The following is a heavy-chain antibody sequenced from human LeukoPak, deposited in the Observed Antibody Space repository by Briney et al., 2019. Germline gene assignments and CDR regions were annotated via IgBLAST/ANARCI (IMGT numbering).Heavy chain of an antibody. V-gene: IGHV3-21*01. CDR2: ISSSSSYI. Sequence: GGSLRLSCAASGFTLSSYAMSWVRQAPGKGLEWVSSISSSSSYIYYADSVKGRFTISRDNAKNSLYLQMNSLRAEDTAVYYCARGLPPISGVPATKPCYYMDVWGKGTTVTISS. D-gene: IGHD2-2*01. CDR1: GFTLSSYA. J-gene: IGHJ6*03. CDR3: ARGLPPISGVPATKPCYYMDV.